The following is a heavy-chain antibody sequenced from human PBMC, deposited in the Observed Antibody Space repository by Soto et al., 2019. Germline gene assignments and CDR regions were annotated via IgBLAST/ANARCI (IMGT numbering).Heavy chain of an antibody. J-gene: IGHJ4*02. CDR1: GFTVSSNY. CDR3: ARNYYDSGGGFDS. D-gene: IGHD3-22*01. V-gene: IGHV3-53*01. CDR2: IYSGGRT. Sequence: EVQLVESGGGLIQPGGSLRLSCAASGFTVSSNYMSWVRQAPGKGLEWVSVIYSGGRTYYADSVKGRFTISRDNSKNTLYLQMNSLRAEDTAVYYCARNYYDSGGGFDSWGQGTLVPVSS.